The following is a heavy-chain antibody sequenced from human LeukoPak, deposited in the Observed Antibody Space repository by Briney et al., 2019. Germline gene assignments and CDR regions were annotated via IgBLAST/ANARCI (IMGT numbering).Heavy chain of an antibody. Sequence: SVEVSCKASGGTFSSYAISWVRQAPGQGLEWMGRIIPILGIANYAQKFQGRVTITADKSTSTAYMELSSLRSEDTAVYYCARGYYYDSSGYPGWGQGTLVTVSS. J-gene: IGHJ4*02. CDR2: IIPILGIA. V-gene: IGHV1-69*04. CDR1: GGTFSSYA. D-gene: IGHD3-22*01. CDR3: ARGYYYDSSGYPG.